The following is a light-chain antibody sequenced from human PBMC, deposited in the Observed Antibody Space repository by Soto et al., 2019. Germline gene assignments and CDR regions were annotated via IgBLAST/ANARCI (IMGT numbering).Light chain of an antibody. CDR1: NIGSKS. CDR3: QVWASSSDHVV. CDR2: YDT. J-gene: IGLJ2*01. Sequence: SSELTQPPSVSVAPGKTARISCVGNNIGSKSVHWYQQKPGQAPVQVIYYDTNRPSGIPERFSGSNSGNTATLTIRGVEAGDEADYYCQVWASSSDHVVFGGGTKLTVL. V-gene: IGLV3-21*04.